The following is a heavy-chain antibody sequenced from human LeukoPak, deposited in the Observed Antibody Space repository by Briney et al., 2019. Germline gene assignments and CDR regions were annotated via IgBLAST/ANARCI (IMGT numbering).Heavy chain of an antibody. V-gene: IGHV3-53*01. CDR3: VAPYADYVSGYDY. CDR2: LYTGGTT. J-gene: IGHJ4*02. D-gene: IGHD4-17*01. Sequence: PGGSLRLSCAASGFALSSNYMSWVRQAPGKGLEWVSVLYTGGTTYYADSVKRRFTISRDDSKNTLFLQMNSLGAEDTAVYYCVAPYADYVSGYDYWGQGTLVTVSS. CDR1: GFALSSNY.